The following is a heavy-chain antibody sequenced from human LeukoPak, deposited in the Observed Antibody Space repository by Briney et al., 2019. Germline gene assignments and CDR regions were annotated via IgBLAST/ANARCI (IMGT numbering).Heavy chain of an antibody. Sequence: ASVKVSRKASGYTFTSYGIDWVRQAPGQGLEWMGWISAYNGNTNYAQKLQGRVTMTTDTSTTTAYMELRGLRSDDTAVYYCARGISTPDDAFDIWGQGTMVTVSS. CDR2: ISAYNGNT. D-gene: IGHD2-15*01. J-gene: IGHJ3*02. CDR1: GYTFTSYG. CDR3: ARGISTPDDAFDI. V-gene: IGHV1-18*01.